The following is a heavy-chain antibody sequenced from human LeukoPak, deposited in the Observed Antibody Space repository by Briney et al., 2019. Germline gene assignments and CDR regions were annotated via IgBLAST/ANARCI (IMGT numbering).Heavy chain of an antibody. Sequence: GASVKVSCKASGYTFAKFYIHWVRQAPGQGLEWMGIINPSGGTTSYAQKFQGRVSMTRDTSTSTVYMELSSLRSEDTAVYYCARDLDYGEKSEDYWGQGTLVTVSS. CDR2: INPSGGTT. J-gene: IGHJ4*02. D-gene: IGHD4/OR15-4a*01. CDR3: ARDLDYGEKSEDY. V-gene: IGHV1-46*01. CDR1: GYTFAKFY.